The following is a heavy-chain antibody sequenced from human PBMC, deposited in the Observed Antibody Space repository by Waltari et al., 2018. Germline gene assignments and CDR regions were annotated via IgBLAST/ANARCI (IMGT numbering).Heavy chain of an antibody. CDR3: ARSRPSTAFDY. Sequence: QVQLQESGPGLVKPEETLSLTCTVSGGSMSRYYWDWIRQPPGKGREWIGYIYYRGSINYNPSLKSRVTISVSTSKNQFSLTLRSVTAADTAVYYCARSRPSTAFDYWGQGTLVTVSS. CDR1: GGSMSRYY. V-gene: IGHV4-59*01. D-gene: IGHD5-18*01. CDR2: IYYRGSI. J-gene: IGHJ4*02.